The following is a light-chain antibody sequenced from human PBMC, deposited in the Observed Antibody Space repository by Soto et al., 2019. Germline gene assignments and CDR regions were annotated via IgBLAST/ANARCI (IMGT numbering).Light chain of an antibody. V-gene: IGKV3-15*01. Sequence: EIVMTQSPATLSVSPGERATLSCRASQSVSSNLAWYHLKPGQAPRLLIHGASTRATGIPARFSGSGSGTEFTLTISSLQSEDFAVYYCQQYNNWPLTFGQGTRLEIK. J-gene: IGKJ5*01. CDR1: QSVSSN. CDR3: QQYNNWPLT. CDR2: GAS.